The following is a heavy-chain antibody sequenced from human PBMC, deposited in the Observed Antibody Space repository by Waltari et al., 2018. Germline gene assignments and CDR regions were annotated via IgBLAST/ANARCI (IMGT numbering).Heavy chain of an antibody. D-gene: IGHD3-22*01. V-gene: IGHV3-53*02. CDR1: GFTVSSNY. Sequence: EVQLVETGGGLIQPGGSLRLSCAASGFTVSSNYMGWARQAPGTGLEWVSVIHSGGSTYYANSVKGRFTIFRDSSKNTLYLQMNTLRAEDTAMYYCAGGPSYYDSSTFAFDMWGQGTMVTVSS. CDR2: IHSGGST. CDR3: AGGPSYYDSSTFAFDM. J-gene: IGHJ3*02.